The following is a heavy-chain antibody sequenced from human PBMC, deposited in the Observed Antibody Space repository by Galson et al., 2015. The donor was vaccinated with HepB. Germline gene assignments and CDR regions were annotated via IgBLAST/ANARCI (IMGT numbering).Heavy chain of an antibody. CDR3: ARELEGGDWGGPSDYYYYAYMDV. J-gene: IGHJ6*03. D-gene: IGHD2-21*01. V-gene: IGHV1-18*01. CDR1: GYSFISYG. CDR2: ISTDDGKT. Sequence: SVRVSCTASGYSFISYGIIWVRQAPGQGLEWVGGISTDDGKTNYAQTLQGRVTITTDTSTSTFYMELRSLRSDDTAVYFCARELEGGDWGGPSDYYYYAYMDVWGKGTTVTVS.